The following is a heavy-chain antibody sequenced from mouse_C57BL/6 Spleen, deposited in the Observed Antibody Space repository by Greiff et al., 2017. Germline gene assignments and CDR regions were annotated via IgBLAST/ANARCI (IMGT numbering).Heavy chain of an antibody. V-gene: IGHV1-52*01. CDR2: IDPSDSET. Sequence: QVQLQQPGAELVRPGSSVKLSCKASGYTFTSYWMHWVKQRPIQGLEWIGNIDPSDSETHSNQKFKDKATLTVDKSSSTAYMQLSSLPSEDSAVYYCAREDYDRRGWFAYWGQGTLVTVSA. J-gene: IGHJ3*01. D-gene: IGHD2-4*01. CDR3: AREDYDRRGWFAY. CDR1: GYTFTSYW.